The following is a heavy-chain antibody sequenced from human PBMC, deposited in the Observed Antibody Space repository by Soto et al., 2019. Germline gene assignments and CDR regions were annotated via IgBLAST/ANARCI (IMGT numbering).Heavy chain of an antibody. D-gene: IGHD6-13*01. CDR1: GLTFSGSA. V-gene: IGHV3-23*01. CDR3: AKIRSIAAAFSDY. J-gene: IGHJ4*02. CDR2: ISVTGAST. Sequence: EVQLLESGGGLVQSGGSLRLSCAASGLTFSGSAMSWVRQAPGKGLEWVSSISVTGASTYYAASVQGRFTVSRDNSQDTFFLEMNSLRAEDTAVYFCAKIRSIAAAFSDYWGQGTLVTVSS.